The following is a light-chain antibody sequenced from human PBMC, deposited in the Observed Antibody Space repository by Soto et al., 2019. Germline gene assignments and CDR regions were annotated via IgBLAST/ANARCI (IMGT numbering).Light chain of an antibody. CDR2: EVS. Sequence: QSALTQPPSASGSFGQSVTISCTGTSSDVGGYNYVSWYQQHPGKAPKLMIYEVSERPSGVPDRFSGSKSGNTVSLTVSGLQADDEADYYCSSYSGTNYHYVFGTGIKVTVL. CDR3: SSYSGTNYHYV. CDR1: SSDVGGYNY. V-gene: IGLV2-8*01. J-gene: IGLJ1*01.